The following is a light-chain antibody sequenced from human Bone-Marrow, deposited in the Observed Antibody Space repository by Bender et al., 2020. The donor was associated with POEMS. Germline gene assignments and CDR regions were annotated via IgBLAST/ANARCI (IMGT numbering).Light chain of an antibody. Sequence: QSALTQPASLSGSPGQTITISCTGTSSDVGSYNLVSWYQQHPGKAPKLMIYEANKRPSGVSNRFSGSKSGNTASLTISGLQAEDEAGYYCWSYAGGIVVFGGGTKLTVL. CDR3: WSYAGGIVV. J-gene: IGLJ2*01. V-gene: IGLV2-23*01. CDR2: EAN. CDR1: SSDVGSYNL.